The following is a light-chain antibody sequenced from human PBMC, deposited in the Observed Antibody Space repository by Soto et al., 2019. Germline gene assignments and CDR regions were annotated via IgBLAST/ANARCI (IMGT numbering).Light chain of an antibody. CDR1: QSISSY. V-gene: IGKV1-39*01. Sequence: DLAMTQSPSSLSASVGDRVTITCRASQSISSYLNWYQQKPGNAPNLLIYAASTLQSGVPSRFSAYGSETDFTLTISNLQAEDFATYYCQQSYTTPRTFGQGTKVEVK. CDR3: QQSYTTPRT. CDR2: AAS. J-gene: IGKJ1*01.